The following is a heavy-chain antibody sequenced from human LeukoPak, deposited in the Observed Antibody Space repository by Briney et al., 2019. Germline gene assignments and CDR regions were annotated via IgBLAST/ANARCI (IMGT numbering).Heavy chain of an antibody. CDR3: ARTHDFWSARKGDYFDP. D-gene: IGHD3-3*01. CDR2: ISGYNGKT. J-gene: IGHJ4*02. V-gene: IGHV1-18*01. CDR1: GYTFGGYY. Sequence: ASVKVSCKASGYTFGGYYISWVRQAPGQGLEWMGWISGYNGKTNYAQKLQGRITMTVDTSTTTAYMELKSLRSDDTAVYYCARTHDFWSARKGDYFDPWGQGTLVTVSS.